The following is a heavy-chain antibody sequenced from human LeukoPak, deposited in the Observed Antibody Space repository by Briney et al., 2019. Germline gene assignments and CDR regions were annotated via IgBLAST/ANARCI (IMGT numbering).Heavy chain of an antibody. CDR2: ITGSGGST. D-gene: IGHD4-17*01. CDR1: GFTFSSYA. Sequence: GGSLRLSCAASGFTFSSYAMSWVRQAPGKGLDCVSAITGSGGSTYYADSVKGRFTISRDNSKNTLYLQMNSLRAEDTAVYYYAKGPPATTVTQFDYWGQGTLVTVSS. CDR3: AKGPPATTVTQFDY. V-gene: IGHV3-23*01. J-gene: IGHJ4*02.